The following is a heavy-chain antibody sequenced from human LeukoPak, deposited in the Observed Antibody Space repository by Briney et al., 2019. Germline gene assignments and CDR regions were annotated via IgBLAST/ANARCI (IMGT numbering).Heavy chain of an antibody. J-gene: IGHJ6*03. D-gene: IGHD3-9*01. V-gene: IGHV1-69*05. Sequence: AASVKVSCKASGGTFSSYAISWVRQAPGQGLEWMGRIIPIFGTANYAQKFQGRVTITTDESTSTAYMELSSQRSEDPAVYYCARGMGGDVLPGADSPYYMQVGGKGTAVSVSS. CDR3: ARGMGGDVLPGADSPYYMQV. CDR2: IIPIFGTA. CDR1: GGTFSSYA.